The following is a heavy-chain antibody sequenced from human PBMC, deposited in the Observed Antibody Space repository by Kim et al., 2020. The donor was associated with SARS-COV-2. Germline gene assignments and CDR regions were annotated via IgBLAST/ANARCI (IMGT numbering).Heavy chain of an antibody. J-gene: IGHJ4*02. V-gene: IGHV3-74*01. Sequence: GGSLRLSCVASGFTFSTYWMHWVRQAPGKGLVGVSRIDPDANTRNYADSEKGRFTISRDNAKNTLYLQINSLRVDDTALYYCVRGSSDWNGFDYWGRGTLVPASS. CDR1: GFTFSTYW. CDR3: VRGSSDWNGFDY. CDR2: IDPDANTR. D-gene: IGHD1-1*01.